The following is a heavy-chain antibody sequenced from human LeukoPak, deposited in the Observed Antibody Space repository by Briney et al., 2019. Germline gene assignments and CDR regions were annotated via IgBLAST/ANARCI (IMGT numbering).Heavy chain of an antibody. CDR3: ARYAEYAVSTPCY. Sequence: GGSLRLSCAASGFTFISYWMHWVRQAQGKGLVWVSRINSDGSTTSYAASVKGRFTISRDTAKNTLYLQMNSLRAEDTAVYYCARYAEYAVSTPCYWGQGTLVTLSA. CDR1: GFTFISYW. D-gene: IGHD2-8*01. CDR2: INSDGSTT. V-gene: IGHV3-74*01. J-gene: IGHJ4*02.